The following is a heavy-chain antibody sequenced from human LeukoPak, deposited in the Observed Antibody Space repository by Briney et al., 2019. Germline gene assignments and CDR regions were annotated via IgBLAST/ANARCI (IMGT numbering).Heavy chain of an antibody. D-gene: IGHD1-20*01. CDR1: GFTFSSYT. CDR2: ISSSGSTL. J-gene: IGHJ4*02. Sequence: GGSLRLSCPASGFTFSSYTMHWVRQAPGKGLEWVSYISSSGSTLYYADSVKGRITISRDNAKNSLYLQMNSLRAEDTAVYYCARRRYNWNAIDYWGQGTLVTVSS. V-gene: IGHV3-48*04. CDR3: ARRRYNWNAIDY.